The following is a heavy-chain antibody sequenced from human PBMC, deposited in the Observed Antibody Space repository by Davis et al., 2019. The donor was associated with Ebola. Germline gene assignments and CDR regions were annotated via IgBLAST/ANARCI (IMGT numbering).Heavy chain of an antibody. J-gene: IGHJ4*02. CDR2: IKQDGSEK. Sequence: GESLKISCAASGFTFSSYWMSWVRQAPGKGLEWVANIKQDGSEKYYVDSVKGRFTISRDNAKNSLYLQMNSLRAEDTAVYYCASNDFWSGYWDYWGQGTLVTVSS. D-gene: IGHD3-3*01. CDR1: GFTFSSYW. CDR3: ASNDFWSGYWDY. V-gene: IGHV3-7*01.